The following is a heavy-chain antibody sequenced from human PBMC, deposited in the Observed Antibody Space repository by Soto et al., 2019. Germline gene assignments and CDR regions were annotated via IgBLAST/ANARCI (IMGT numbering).Heavy chain of an antibody. CDR2: ISAYNGNT. CDR1: GYTFTGYC. D-gene: IGHD6-13*01. CDR3: ALIAAAGNGEYFDL. V-gene: IGHV1-18*04. Sequence: ASVKVSCKASGYTFTGYCMHWVRQAPGQGLEWMGWISAYNGNTNYAQKLQGRVTMTTDTSTSTAYMELRSLRSDDTAVYYCALIAAAGNGEYFDLWGRGTLVT. J-gene: IGHJ2*01.